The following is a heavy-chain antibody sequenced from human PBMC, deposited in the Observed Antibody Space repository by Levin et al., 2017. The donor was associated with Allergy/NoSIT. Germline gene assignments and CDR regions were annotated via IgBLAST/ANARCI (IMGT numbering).Heavy chain of an antibody. J-gene: IGHJ4*02. CDR2: IYGGDSDT. Sequence: SFNPSFFFFPPSFLFWVRQKPGKALEWMGMIYGGDSDTRYSPSFQGQVTMSFSLSINTAYLQWSALEASDTAFYYCARHLGTVTVFDYWGQGTLVAVSS. CDR3: ARHLGTVTVFDY. CDR1: FFFFPPSF. D-gene: IGHD4-11*01. V-gene: IGHV5-51*01.